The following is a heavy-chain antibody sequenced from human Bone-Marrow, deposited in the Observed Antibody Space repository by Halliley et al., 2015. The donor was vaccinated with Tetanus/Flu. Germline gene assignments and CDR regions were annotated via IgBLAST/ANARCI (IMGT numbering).Heavy chain of an antibody. Sequence: TLSLTCTVSGASISSLYWSWIRQPPGKGLEWIGFIYYTGSTNYNPSLKSRATISVDTSKNQFSLKLTSVTAADTAVYYCARGTGWMPDDWGQGTLVTVSS. CDR1: GASISSLY. D-gene: IGHD2-2*01. CDR2: IYYTGST. J-gene: IGHJ4*02. V-gene: IGHV4-59*11. CDR3: ARGTGWMPDD.